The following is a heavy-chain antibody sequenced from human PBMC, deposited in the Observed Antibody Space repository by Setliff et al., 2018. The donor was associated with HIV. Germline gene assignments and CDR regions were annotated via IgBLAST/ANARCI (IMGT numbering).Heavy chain of an antibody. CDR2: VDPEDGET. CDR1: GYSFIDYY. J-gene: IGHJ6*03. D-gene: IGHD2-15*01. CDR3: ATVGSGYYYYMDV. V-gene: IGHV1-69-2*01. Sequence: GASVKVSCKASGYSFIDYYMHWVRQAPGKGLEWMGRVDPEDGETIYAEKFQGRVTITADTPTDTAYMELSSLRSEDTAVYYCATVGSGYYYYMDVWGKGTTVTVSS.